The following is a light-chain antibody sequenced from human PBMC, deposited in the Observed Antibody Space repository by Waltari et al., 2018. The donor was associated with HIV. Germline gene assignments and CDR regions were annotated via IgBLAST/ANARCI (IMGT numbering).Light chain of an antibody. CDR3: ASNRLDYTLI. V-gene: IGLV2-14*03. J-gene: IGLJ2*01. CDR2: DIN. CDR1: STDSRFYQY. Sequence: QSALTQPASVSGFLGQSINISCTGISTDSRFYQYVSWYQPHPGKIPRLIIFDINNRPSGVSDHFSGSRSGNSASLTFSGLQSGDEAHYYCASNRLDYTLIFGGGTKLTVL.